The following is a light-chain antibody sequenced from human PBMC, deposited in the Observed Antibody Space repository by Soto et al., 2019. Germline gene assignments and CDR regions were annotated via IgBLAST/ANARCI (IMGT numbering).Light chain of an antibody. J-gene: IGKJ1*01. CDR2: GAS. CDR1: QSVSSNY. CDR3: QQYATSVWT. Sequence: EIVLTQSPGTLSLSPGERATLSCRASQSVSSNYLAWYQQKPGQAPRLLIYGASSRATGIPDRFSGSGSGTDFTLTISRLEPEDFAVYYCQQYATSVWTFGQGTKVDIK. V-gene: IGKV3-20*01.